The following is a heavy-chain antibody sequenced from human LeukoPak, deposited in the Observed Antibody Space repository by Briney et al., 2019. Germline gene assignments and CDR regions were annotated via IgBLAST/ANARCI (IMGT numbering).Heavy chain of an antibody. CDR3: ARRRSGMISIDY. J-gene: IGHJ4*02. CDR2: ISYDGSNK. Sequence: GGSLRLSCAASGFTFSRYGMHWVRQAPGKGLEWAAIISYDGSNKYYADSVRGRFTISRDNSKNTLYLQMNSLRAEDTAVYYCARRRSGMISIDYWGQGTLVTVSS. CDR1: GFTFSRYG. V-gene: IGHV3-30*03. D-gene: IGHD3-16*01.